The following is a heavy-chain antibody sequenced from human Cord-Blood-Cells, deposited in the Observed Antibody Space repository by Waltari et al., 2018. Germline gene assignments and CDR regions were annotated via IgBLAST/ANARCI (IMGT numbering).Heavy chain of an antibody. V-gene: IGHV1-3*01. J-gene: IGHJ4*02. CDR1: GYTFTSYA. CDR3: ARVGGITGTKGSYFDY. CDR2: INAGNGNT. D-gene: IGHD1-20*01. Sequence: QVQLVQSGAEVKKPGASVKVSCKASGYTFTSYAMHWVRQAPGQRLEWMGWINAGNGNTKDSQKFQGRVTITRDTSASTAYMELSSLRSEDTAVYYCARVGGITGTKGSYFDYWGQGTLVTVSS.